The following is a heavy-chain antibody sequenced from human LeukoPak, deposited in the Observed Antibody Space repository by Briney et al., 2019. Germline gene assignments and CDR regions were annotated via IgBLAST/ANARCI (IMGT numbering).Heavy chain of an antibody. CDR2: IYHSGST. V-gene: IGHV4-4*02. CDR3: AALPRQRLAAWGY. D-gene: IGHD6-25*01. CDR1: GGSISSSNW. J-gene: IGHJ4*02. Sequence: SGTLSLTCAVSGGSISSSNWWSWVRQPPGKGLEWIGEIYHSGSTNYNPSLKSRVTISVDKSKNQFSLKLSSVTAADTAVYYCAALPRQRLAAWGYWGQGTLVTVSS.